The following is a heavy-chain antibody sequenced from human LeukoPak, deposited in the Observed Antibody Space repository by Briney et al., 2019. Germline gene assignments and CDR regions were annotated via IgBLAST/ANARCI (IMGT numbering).Heavy chain of an antibody. CDR2: IYYSGST. V-gene: IGHV4-59*08. CDR1: GGSISSYY. D-gene: IGHD3-10*01. CDR3: ASVPHITMVRGVTNRYYYYYGMDV. Sequence: KPSETLSLTCTVSGGSISSYYWSWIRQPPGKGLEWIGYIYYSGSTNYNPSLKSRVTISGDTSKNQFSLKLSYVTAADTAVYYCASVPHITMVRGVTNRYYYYYGMDVWGQGTTVTVSS. J-gene: IGHJ6*02.